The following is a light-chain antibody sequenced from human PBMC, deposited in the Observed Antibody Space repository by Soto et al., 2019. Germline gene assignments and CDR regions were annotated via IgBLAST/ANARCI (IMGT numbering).Light chain of an antibody. CDR1: SSDVGSYNL. J-gene: IGLJ1*01. CDR2: EVS. Sequence: QSVLTQPASVSGSPGQSITISCTGTSSDVGSYNLVSWYQQHPGKAPKVMIYEVSKRPSGVSNRVSGSKSGNTASLTISGLQAEDEADYDCCSYAGTSTYVFGTGTKVTVL. V-gene: IGLV2-23*02. CDR3: CSYAGTSTYV.